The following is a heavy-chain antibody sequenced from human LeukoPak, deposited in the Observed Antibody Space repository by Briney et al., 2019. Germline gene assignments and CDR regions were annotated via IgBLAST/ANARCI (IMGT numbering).Heavy chain of an antibody. D-gene: IGHD6-13*01. V-gene: IGHV3-21*01. CDR2: ISSSSSYL. Sequence: PGGSLRLSCAASGFTFSSYSMNWVRQAPGKGLEWVSSISSSSSYLYYADSVKGRFTISRDNAKNSLYLQMNSLRAEDTAVYYCARASPYSSSWSNPDIDYWGQGTLVTVSS. J-gene: IGHJ4*02. CDR1: GFTFSSYS. CDR3: ARASPYSSSWSNPDIDY.